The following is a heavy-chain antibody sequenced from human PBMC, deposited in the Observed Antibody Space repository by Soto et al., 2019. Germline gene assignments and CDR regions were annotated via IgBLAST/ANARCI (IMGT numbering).Heavy chain of an antibody. CDR3: AHRLIAAAGIAFDF. D-gene: IGHD6-13*01. CDR2: IYWGDDK. V-gene: IGHV2-5*02. CDR1: GFSLSTSGVG. Sequence: GPTLGNPAQTLTLACTFSGFSLSTSGVGVGWIRQPPGKALEWLALIYWGDDKRYSPSLKSRLTITKDTSKNQVVLTMTNMDPVDTATYYCAHRLIAAAGIAFDFWGQGTLVTVSS. J-gene: IGHJ4*02.